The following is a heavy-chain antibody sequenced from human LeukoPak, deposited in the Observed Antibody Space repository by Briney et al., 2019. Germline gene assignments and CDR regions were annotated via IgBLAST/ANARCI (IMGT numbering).Heavy chain of an antibody. V-gene: IGHV3-53*01. CDR3: EMCYYDSSGYYYFDY. CDR2: IYSGGST. D-gene: IGHD3-22*01. Sequence: PGGSLRLSCAASGLTVSSNYMSWVRQAPGKGLEWVSVIYSGGSTYYADSVKCRFTISRDNSKNTLYLQMNSLRAEDTAVYYCEMCYYDSSGYYYFDYWGQGTLVTVSS. J-gene: IGHJ4*02. CDR1: GLTVSSNY.